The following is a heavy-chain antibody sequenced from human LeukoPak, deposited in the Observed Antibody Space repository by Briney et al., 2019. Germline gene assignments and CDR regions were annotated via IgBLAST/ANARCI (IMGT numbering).Heavy chain of an antibody. D-gene: IGHD2-15*01. CDR2: VWYDGTNK. Sequence: PGGSLRLSCAASGFTFNRNAMHWVRQAPGKGLEWVGLVWYDGTNKYYADSAKGRFTISRDNSKNTLYLQMNSLSAEDTAVYYCARDQGGDCSGGSCYGYYGMDVWGQGTTVTVSS. J-gene: IGHJ6*02. CDR3: ARDQGGDCSGGSCYGYYGMDV. V-gene: IGHV3-33*01. CDR1: GFTFNRNA.